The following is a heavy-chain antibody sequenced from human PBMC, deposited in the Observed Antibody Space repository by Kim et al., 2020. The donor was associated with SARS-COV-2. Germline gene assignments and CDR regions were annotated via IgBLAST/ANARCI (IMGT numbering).Heavy chain of an antibody. D-gene: IGHD3-9*01. CDR2: ISYDGSNK. V-gene: IGHV3-30-3*01. CDR3: ARKFEDYYGMDV. Sequence: GGSLRLSCAASGFTFSSYAMHWVRQAPGKGLEWVAVISYDGSNKYYADSVKGRFTISRDNSKNTLYLQRNSLRAEDTAVYYCARKFEDYYGMDVWGQGTTVTVSS. J-gene: IGHJ6*02. CDR1: GFTFSSYA.